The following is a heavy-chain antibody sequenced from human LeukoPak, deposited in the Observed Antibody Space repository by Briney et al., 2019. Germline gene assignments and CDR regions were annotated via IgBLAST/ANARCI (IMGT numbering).Heavy chain of an antibody. CDR3: AKDPSPLLESDHWFDP. CDR2: ISWNSGSI. D-gene: IGHD3-3*01. V-gene: IGHV3-9*01. CDR1: GFTFDDYA. Sequence: GSSLRLSCAASGFTFDDYAMHWVRQAPGQGLEWVSGISWNSGSIGYADSVKGRFTISRDNAKNSLYLQMNSLRAEDTALYYCAKDPSPLLESDHWFDPWGQGTLVTVSS. J-gene: IGHJ5*02.